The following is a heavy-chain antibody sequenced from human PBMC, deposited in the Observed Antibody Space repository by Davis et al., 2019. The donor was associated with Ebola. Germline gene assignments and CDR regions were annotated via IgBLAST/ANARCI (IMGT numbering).Heavy chain of an antibody. CDR3: ARDGGAVLREWWGIGSTSYYYGMDV. J-gene: IGHJ6*02. D-gene: IGHD2-2*01. CDR1: GFTFSSYW. V-gene: IGHV3-74*01. CDR2: INSDGSST. Sequence: GESLKISCAASGFTFSSYWMHWVRQAPGKGLVWVSRINSDGSSTSYADSVKGRFTISRDNAKNTLYLQMNSLRAEDTALYHCARDGGAVLREWWGIGSTSYYYGMDVWGQGTTVTVSS.